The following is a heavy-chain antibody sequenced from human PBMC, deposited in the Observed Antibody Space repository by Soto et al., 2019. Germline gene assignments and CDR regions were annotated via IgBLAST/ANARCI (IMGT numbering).Heavy chain of an antibody. V-gene: IGHV3-30-3*01. CDR2: ISYDGSNK. D-gene: IGHD2-15*01. Sequence: QVQLVESGGGVVQPGRSLRLSCAASGFTFSSYAMHWVRQAPGKGLEWVAVISYDGSNKYYADSVKGRFTISRDNSNNTLYLQMNSLRAEDTAVYYCARDPYCSGGSCSRLNWFDPWGQGTLVTVSS. CDR3: ARDPYCSGGSCSRLNWFDP. CDR1: GFTFSSYA. J-gene: IGHJ5*02.